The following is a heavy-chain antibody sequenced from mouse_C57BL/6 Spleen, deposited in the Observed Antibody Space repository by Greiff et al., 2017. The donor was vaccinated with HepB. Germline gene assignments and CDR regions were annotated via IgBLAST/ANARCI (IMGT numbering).Heavy chain of an antibody. J-gene: IGHJ1*03. Sequence: QVQLQQSGPGLVQPSQSLSITCTVSGFSLTSYGVHWVRQSPGKGLEWLGVIWRGGSTDYNAAFMSRLSITKDNSKSQVFFKMNSLQADDTAIYYCAKNYYGSPYWYSDVWGTGTTVTVSS. V-gene: IGHV2-5*01. D-gene: IGHD1-1*01. CDR3: AKNYYGSPYWYSDV. CDR1: GFSLTSYG. CDR2: IWRGGST.